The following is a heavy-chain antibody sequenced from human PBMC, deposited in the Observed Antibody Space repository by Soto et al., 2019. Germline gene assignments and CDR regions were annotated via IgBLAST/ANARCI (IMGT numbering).Heavy chain of an antibody. V-gene: IGHV4-31*02. CDR2: IYYSGGT. D-gene: IGHD3-22*01. Sequence: SETLSLTCTVSGGSISSGGYYWTWIRQHPGKGLEWIGCIYYSGGTYYNPTLKSRVTMSVDMSRKQFSLKLSSVTAADTAVYYCARTEDYNSLLDYWGQGTLVTVSS. CDR1: GGSISSGGYY. CDR3: ARTEDYNSLLDY. J-gene: IGHJ4*02.